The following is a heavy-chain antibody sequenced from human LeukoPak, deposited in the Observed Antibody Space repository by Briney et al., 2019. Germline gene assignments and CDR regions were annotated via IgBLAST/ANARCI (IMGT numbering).Heavy chain of an antibody. D-gene: IGHD4-11*01. CDR3: ARSYSNHLFGMDV. CDR2: ISYDGSNK. J-gene: IGHJ6*02. CDR1: GFTFSSYG. V-gene: IGHV3-30*03. Sequence: PGRSLRLSCAASGFTFSSYGMHWVRQAPGKGLEWVAVISYDGSNKYYADSVKGRVAISRDNSKNTVFLQMNSVRAEDTAVYYCARSYSNHLFGMDVWGQGTTVTVSS.